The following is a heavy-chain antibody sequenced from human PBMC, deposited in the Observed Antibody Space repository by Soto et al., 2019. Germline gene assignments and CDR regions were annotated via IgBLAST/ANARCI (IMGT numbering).Heavy chain of an antibody. J-gene: IGHJ6*03. Sequence: QDRLVQSGVEVKEPGASVRVSCKASGYSFTNYGITWVRQAPGQGFEWMGWIGAYNGNTNYAQKFQGRVTLTTDASTSTAYLELRSLISDDTAVYYCARDRGVAPPVAGNTHYYYYMDVWGKGTTVTVSS. D-gene: IGHD6-19*01. CDR1: GYSFTNYG. CDR2: IGAYNGNT. V-gene: IGHV1-18*01. CDR3: ARDRGVAPPVAGNTHYYYYMDV.